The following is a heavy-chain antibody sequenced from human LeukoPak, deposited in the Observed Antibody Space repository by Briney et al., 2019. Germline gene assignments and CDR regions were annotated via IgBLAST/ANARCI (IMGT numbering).Heavy chain of an antibody. CDR2: IYHSGNT. Sequence: SETLSLTFAVSGYSISSGYHWGWIRQSPGKGPEWIGSIYHSGNTYYNPSLRSRVTISVDTSMNQFSLKLTSVTAADTAVYYCARTRYCSGTTCFSPELFDSWGQGTLVTVSS. CDR3: ARTRYCSGTTCFSPELFDS. V-gene: IGHV4-38-2*01. J-gene: IGHJ4*02. CDR1: GYSISSGYH. D-gene: IGHD2-2*01.